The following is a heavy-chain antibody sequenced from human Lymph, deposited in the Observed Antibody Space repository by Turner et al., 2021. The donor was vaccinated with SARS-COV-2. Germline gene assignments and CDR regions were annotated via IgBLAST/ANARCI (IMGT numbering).Heavy chain of an antibody. D-gene: IGHD2-15*01. CDR3: AKMGGVYCSGGNCYSGRLDY. V-gene: IGHV3-30*18. CDR2: RSDDGSNK. Sequence: QVQLVESGGGVVQPGRSLRLSCAASGFTFRGYGMHWVRQVPGKGLEWGAVRSDDGSNKYYADSVKGRFTNSRDNSKNTLFLQMNSLRAEDTAVYYWAKMGGVYCSGGNCYSGRLDYWGQGTLVTVSS. CDR1: GFTFRGYG. J-gene: IGHJ4*02.